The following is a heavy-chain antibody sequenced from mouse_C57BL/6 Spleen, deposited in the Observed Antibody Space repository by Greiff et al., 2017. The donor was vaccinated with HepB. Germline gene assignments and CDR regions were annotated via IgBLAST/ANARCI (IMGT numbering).Heavy chain of an antibody. CDR3: ATDYYGDGLAY. J-gene: IGHJ3*01. CDR1: GFTFSDYG. Sequence: EVMLVESGGGLVKPGGSLKLSCAASGFTFSDYGMHWVRQAPEKGLEWVAYISSGSSTIYYADTVKGRFTISRDNAKNTLFLQMTSLRSEDTAMYYCATDYYGDGLAYWGEGTLVTVSA. V-gene: IGHV5-17*01. D-gene: IGHD1-1*01. CDR2: ISSGSSTI.